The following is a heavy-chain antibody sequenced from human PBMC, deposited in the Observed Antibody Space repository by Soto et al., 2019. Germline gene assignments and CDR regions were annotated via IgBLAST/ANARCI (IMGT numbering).Heavy chain of an antibody. V-gene: IGHV1-46*01. CDR2: VNPNRGTA. Sequence: ASVKVSCKASGYAFTNYNIHWVRLAPGQGLQWMGEVNPNRGTAGYAETFQGRVTMTRDPSTRTVYMVLTSLTLEDTAIYYCASIASPGKTFFDYWDQGTLVTVSS. CDR1: GYAFTNYN. CDR3: ASIASPGKTFFDY. J-gene: IGHJ4*02. D-gene: IGHD6-13*01.